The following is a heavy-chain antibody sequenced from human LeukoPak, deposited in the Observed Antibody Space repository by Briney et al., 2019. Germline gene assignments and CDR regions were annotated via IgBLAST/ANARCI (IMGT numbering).Heavy chain of an antibody. CDR1: GFTFSSYA. D-gene: IGHD3-3*01. J-gene: IGHJ4*02. CDR3: AKRTIFGVVIRAPFDY. Sequence: GGSLRLSCAASGFTFSSYAVSWVRQAPGKGLEWVSAIGGSGGSTYYADSVKGRFTISRDNSKNTLYLQMNSLRAEDTAVYYCAKRTIFGVVIRAPFDYWGQGTLVTVSS. V-gene: IGHV3-23*01. CDR2: IGGSGGST.